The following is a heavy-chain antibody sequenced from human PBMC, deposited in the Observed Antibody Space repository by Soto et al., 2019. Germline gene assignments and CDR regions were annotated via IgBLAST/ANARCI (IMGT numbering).Heavy chain of an antibody. D-gene: IGHD3-22*01. CDR3: ARGSRYYYDSSGYYYDY. CDR1: GGSFSGYY. V-gene: IGHV4-34*01. Sequence: PSETRSLTCAVYGGSFSGYYWSWIRQPPGKGLEWIGEINHSGSTNYNPSLKSRVTISVDTSKNQFSLKLSSVTAADTAVYYCARGSRYYYDSSGYYYDYWGQGTLVTVS. CDR2: INHSGST. J-gene: IGHJ4*02.